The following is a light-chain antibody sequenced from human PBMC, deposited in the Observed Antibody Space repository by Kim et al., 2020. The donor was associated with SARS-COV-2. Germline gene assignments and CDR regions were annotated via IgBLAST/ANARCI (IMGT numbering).Light chain of an antibody. CDR3: QQYGSSPLT. V-gene: IGKV3-20*01. CDR2: GAS. Sequence: PRERATAACRASQSVSSSYVAWYQQKPGKTPRLVIYGASSRATGIPDRFSGSGSGTEFILTISRLEPEDFAVYYCQQYGSSPLTCGGGTKVDIK. J-gene: IGKJ4*01. CDR1: QSVSSSY.